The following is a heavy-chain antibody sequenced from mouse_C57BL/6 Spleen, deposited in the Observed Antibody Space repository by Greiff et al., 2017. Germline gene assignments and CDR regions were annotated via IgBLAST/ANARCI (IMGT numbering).Heavy chain of an antibody. CDR2: IWSGGST. Sequence: QVQLKESGPGLVQPSQSLSITCTVSGFSLTSYGVHWVRQSPGKGLEWLGVIWSGGSTDYNAAFISRLSISKDNSKSQVFFKMNSLQADDTAIYYCARNRGVYDYDGFAYWGQGTLVTVSA. CDR1: GFSLTSYG. J-gene: IGHJ3*01. V-gene: IGHV2-2*01. D-gene: IGHD2-4*01. CDR3: ARNRGVYDYDGFAY.